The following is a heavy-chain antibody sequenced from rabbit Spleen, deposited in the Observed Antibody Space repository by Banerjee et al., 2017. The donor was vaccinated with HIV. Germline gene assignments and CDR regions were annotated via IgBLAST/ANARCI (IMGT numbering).Heavy chain of an antibody. Sequence: QERLVESGGGLVQPEGSLTLTCTVSGFSFSSNWICWVRQAPGKGLEWIGCIYTGNGKTYYASWARGRFSISKSSSTTVTLQMTSLTAADTATYFCARDAGTGDYIDVFFNLWGPGTLVTVS. D-gene: IGHD8-1*01. CDR1: GFSFSSNW. CDR2: IYTGNGKT. V-gene: IGHV1S45*01. J-gene: IGHJ4*01. CDR3: ARDAGTGDYIDVFFNL.